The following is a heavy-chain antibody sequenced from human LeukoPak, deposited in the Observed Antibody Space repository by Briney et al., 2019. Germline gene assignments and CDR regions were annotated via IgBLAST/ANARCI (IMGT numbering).Heavy chain of an antibody. CDR3: ARATAMVNIYYYYMDV. CDR1: GGSISSGSYY. J-gene: IGHJ6*03. CDR2: IYTSGST. Sequence: SQTLSLTCTVSGGSISSGSYYWTWIRQPAGKGLEWIGRIYTSGSTTYIPSLKSRVTISLDTSKNQLSLSLSSVTAADTAVYFCARATAMVNIYYYYMDVWGKGTTVTVSS. V-gene: IGHV4-61*02. D-gene: IGHD5-18*01.